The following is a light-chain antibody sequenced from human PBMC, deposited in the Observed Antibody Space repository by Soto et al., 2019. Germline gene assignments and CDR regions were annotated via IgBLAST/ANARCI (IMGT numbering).Light chain of an antibody. Sequence: QSALTQPASVSGSPGQSITISCTGTSSDVGGYKYVSWYQQHPGKAPKLMIYEVSNRPSGVSNRFSGSKSGNTASLTISGLQAEDEADYYCSSFTSSSTQVFGTGPKLTVL. V-gene: IGLV2-14*01. CDR2: EVS. CDR1: SSDVGGYKY. CDR3: SSFTSSSTQV. J-gene: IGLJ1*01.